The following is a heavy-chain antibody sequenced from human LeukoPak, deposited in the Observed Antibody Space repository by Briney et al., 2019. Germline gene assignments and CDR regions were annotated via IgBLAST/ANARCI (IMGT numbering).Heavy chain of an antibody. CDR1: GFTFSSYW. J-gene: IGHJ4*02. D-gene: IGHD6-13*01. V-gene: IGHV3-7*01. CDR2: IKQDGSEK. CDR3: ARAYSSTWIYYFDY. Sequence: GGSLRLSCAASGFTFSSYWMSWVRQAPGKGLGWVANIKQDGSEKYYVDSVKGRFTISRDNAETSLYLQMNSLGAEDTAVYYCARAYSSTWIYYFDYWGQGTLVTVSS.